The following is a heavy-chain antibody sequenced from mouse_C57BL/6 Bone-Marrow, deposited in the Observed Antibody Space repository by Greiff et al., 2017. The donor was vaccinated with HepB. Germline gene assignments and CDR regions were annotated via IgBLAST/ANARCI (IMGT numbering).Heavy chain of an antibody. Sequence: EVKLQESGGGLVQPGGSLSLSCAASGFTFTDYYMSWVRQPPGKALEWLGFIRNKANGYTTEYSASVKGRFTISRDNSQSILYLQINALRAEDSATYYCASLYGNYGAYWGQGTLVTVSA. J-gene: IGHJ3*01. D-gene: IGHD2-1*01. CDR1: GFTFTDYY. CDR2: IRNKANGYTT. V-gene: IGHV7-3*01. CDR3: ASLYGNYGAY.